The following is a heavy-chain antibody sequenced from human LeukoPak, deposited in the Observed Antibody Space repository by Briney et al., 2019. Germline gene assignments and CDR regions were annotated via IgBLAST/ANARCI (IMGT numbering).Heavy chain of an antibody. CDR3: AKGGKWDVTPFDY. J-gene: IGHJ4*02. D-gene: IGHD1-26*01. V-gene: IGHV3-23*01. CDR1: GFIFTSYS. Sequence: GGSLRLSCAASGFIFTSYSMNWVRQAPGKGLEWVSTSGGGGSTYYADSVKGRFAISRDNSKNTLYLQVNSLRAEDTAVYYCAKGGKWDVTPFDYWGQGTLVTVSS. CDR2: SGGGGST.